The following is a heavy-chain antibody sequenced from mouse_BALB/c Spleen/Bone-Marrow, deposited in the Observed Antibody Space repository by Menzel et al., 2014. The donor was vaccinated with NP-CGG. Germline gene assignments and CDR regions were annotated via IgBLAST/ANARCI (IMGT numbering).Heavy chain of an antibody. CDR1: GYTFTSYW. CDR2: IDPSDSYT. Sequence: AKLMESGPALVKPGASVRISCKAAGYTFTSYWMHWVKQRPGQGIEWIGEIDPSDSYTNYNQKFKGKATLTVDKSSSTAYMQLSSLTSEDSAVYCCARWLLRYYAMDDWGQGTSVTVSS. CDR3: ARWLLRYYAMDD. J-gene: IGHJ4*01. D-gene: IGHD2-3*01. V-gene: IGHV1S126*01.